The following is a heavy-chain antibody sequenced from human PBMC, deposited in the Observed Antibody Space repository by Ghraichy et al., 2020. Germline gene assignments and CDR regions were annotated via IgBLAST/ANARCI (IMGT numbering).Heavy chain of an antibody. CDR1: GGTISSSGYV. Sequence: SETLSLTCIVSGGTISSSGYVWGWLRQPPGKGLEWIGSIYYSGSTYYNPSLKSRLTISVDTSRNQFSLRLSSVTAADTAVYYCASHSSADSSCSLDYWGQGTLVTVSS. CDR3: ASHSSADSSCSLDY. CDR2: IYYSGST. D-gene: IGHD3-22*01. J-gene: IGHJ4*02. V-gene: IGHV4-39*01.